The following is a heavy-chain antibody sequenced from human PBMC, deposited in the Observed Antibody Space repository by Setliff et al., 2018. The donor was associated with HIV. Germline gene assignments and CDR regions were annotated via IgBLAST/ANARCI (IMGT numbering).Heavy chain of an antibody. CDR2: IYYSGST. Sequence: PSETLSLTCTVSGGSISSSSYYWGWIRQPPGKGLEWIGSIYYSGSTHYSPSLKSRVTISVDTSKNQFSLKLSSVTAADTAVYYRARQGYDILTGYKFDPWGQGTLVTVSS. V-gene: IGHV4-39*01. J-gene: IGHJ5*02. CDR1: GGSISSSSYY. CDR3: ARQGYDILTGYKFDP. D-gene: IGHD3-9*01.